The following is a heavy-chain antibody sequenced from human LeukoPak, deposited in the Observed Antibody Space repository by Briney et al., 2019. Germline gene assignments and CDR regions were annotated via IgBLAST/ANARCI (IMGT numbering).Heavy chain of an antibody. CDR2: ISGGGGST. D-gene: IGHD3-10*01. CDR3: AKDTGLLWFGEA. J-gene: IGHJ4*02. Sequence: GGSLRLSCAASGFTFSSYAMSRVRQAPGKGLEWVSAISGGGGSTYYADSVKGRFTISRDNSKNTLYVQMNSLRAEDTAVYYCAKDTGLLWFGEAWGQGTLVTVSS. CDR1: GFTFSSYA. V-gene: IGHV3-23*01.